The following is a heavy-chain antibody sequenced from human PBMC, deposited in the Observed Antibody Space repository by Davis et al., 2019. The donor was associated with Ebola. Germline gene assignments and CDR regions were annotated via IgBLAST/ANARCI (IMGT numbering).Heavy chain of an antibody. D-gene: IGHD5-12*01. CDR2: IYYSGST. CDR3: GRVVASEDI. V-gene: IGHV4-59*12. Sequence: MPSETLSLTCTVSGGSISSYYWSWIRQPPGKGLEWIGYIYYSGSTNYNPSLKSRVTISVDASKNQFSLRLSSVTAADTAVYYCGRVVASEDIWGQGTTVTVSS. J-gene: IGHJ6*02. CDR1: GGSISSYY.